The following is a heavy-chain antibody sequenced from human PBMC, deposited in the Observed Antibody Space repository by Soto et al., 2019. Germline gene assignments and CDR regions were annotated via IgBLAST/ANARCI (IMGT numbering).Heavy chain of an antibody. CDR2: ISSSSSYI. CDR1: GFTFSSYS. Sequence: EVQLVESGGGLVKPGGSLRLSCAASGFTFSSYSMNWVRQAPGKGLEWVSSISSSSSYIYYADSVKGRFTISRDNAKNSLYMQMNSRRAEETAVCYCARDLSRDRSYSYGMDVWGQGTTVTVSS. CDR3: ARDLSRDRSYSYGMDV. J-gene: IGHJ6*02. V-gene: IGHV3-21*01. D-gene: IGHD4-4*01.